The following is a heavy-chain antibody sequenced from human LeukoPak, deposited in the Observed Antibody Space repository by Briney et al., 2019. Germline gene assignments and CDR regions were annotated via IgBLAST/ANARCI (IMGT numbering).Heavy chain of an antibody. V-gene: IGHV5-51*01. Sequence: GESLQISCKGSGYSFTSHWIAWVRQMPGKGLEWMAIIYPGDTDIRYSPSFQGQVTISADKFISTAYPQWSSLKASDTAMYYCARRADCSGGNCYPYYFDYWGQGTLVTVSS. CDR3: ARRADCSGGNCYPYYFDY. J-gene: IGHJ4*02. CDR2: IYPGDTDI. CDR1: GYSFTSHW. D-gene: IGHD2-15*01.